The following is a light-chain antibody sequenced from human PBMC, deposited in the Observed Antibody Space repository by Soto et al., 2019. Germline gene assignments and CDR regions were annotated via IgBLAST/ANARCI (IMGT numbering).Light chain of an antibody. CDR1: QNIHNW. CDR3: QQYDSYPYT. Sequence: DIQMTQSPSTLSSSVGDRVTITCRATQNIHNWLAWYQQKPGKAPNLLIFGASSLQSGVSSRFSGSGSGTEFTLTISSLQPDDFATYYCQQYDSYPYTFGQGTRLEIK. V-gene: IGKV1-5*01. J-gene: IGKJ2*01. CDR2: GAS.